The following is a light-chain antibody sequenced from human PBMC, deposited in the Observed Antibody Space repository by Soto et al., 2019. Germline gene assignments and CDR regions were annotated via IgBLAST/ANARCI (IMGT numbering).Light chain of an antibody. CDR2: DVS. J-gene: IGKJ5*01. V-gene: IGKV3-20*01. CDR1: ETVSTN. Sequence: ETVLTQSPATLSVSPGERVTLSCRASETVSTNLAWYQQRPGQAPRLLIYDVSTRATGIPARFSGRRSGTDFTLTISRLEPEDFAVYYCQQYGSSPPVTVGQGTRLESK. CDR3: QQYGSSPPVT.